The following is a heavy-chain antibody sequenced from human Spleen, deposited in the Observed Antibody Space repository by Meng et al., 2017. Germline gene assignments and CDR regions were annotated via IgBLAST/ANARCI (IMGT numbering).Heavy chain of an antibody. J-gene: IGHJ4*02. V-gene: IGHV1-2*06. CDR2: INPKSGDT. D-gene: IGHD6-13*01. CDR1: GYTFTSYP. Sequence: QVQRVRSGSELKKPGASVKVSCKASGYTFTSYPMNWVRRAPGQGLEWMGRINPKSGDTHYAQRFQGRVTMTGDTSISTAYMELSGLRSDDTAMYYCARDEDISAAGKLFGDYWGQGTLVTASS. CDR3: ARDEDISAAGKLFGDY.